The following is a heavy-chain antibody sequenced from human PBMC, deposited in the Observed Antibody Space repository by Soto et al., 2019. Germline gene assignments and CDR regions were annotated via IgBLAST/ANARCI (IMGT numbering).Heavy chain of an antibody. D-gene: IGHD2-2*01. J-gene: IGHJ6*02. CDR1: GFTFSSYA. CDR3: ATVVPAALFYYGMDV. CDR2: ISGSGGST. V-gene: IGHV3-23*01. Sequence: LRLSCAASGFTFSSYAMSWVRQAPGKGLEWVSVISGSGGSTDYADSVKGRFTMYRDNSMNTLYLQMNSLRAEDTAVYYRATVVPAALFYYGMDVWGQGTTVTVS.